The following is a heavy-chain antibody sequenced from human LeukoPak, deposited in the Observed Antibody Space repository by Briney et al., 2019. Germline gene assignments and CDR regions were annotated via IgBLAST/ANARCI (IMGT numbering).Heavy chain of an antibody. V-gene: IGHV4-38-2*02. D-gene: IGHD1-26*01. CDR2: IYDSGRT. CDR3: ARGGEWELDVGWFDP. CDR1: GYSISSGYY. Sequence: SETPSLTCTVPGYSISSGYYWGWIRQPPGKGLEWIGSIYDSGRTFYNPSLKSRVTISVDTSKNQFSLKLSSVTAADTAVYYCARGGEWELDVGWFDPWGQRTLVTVSS. J-gene: IGHJ5*02.